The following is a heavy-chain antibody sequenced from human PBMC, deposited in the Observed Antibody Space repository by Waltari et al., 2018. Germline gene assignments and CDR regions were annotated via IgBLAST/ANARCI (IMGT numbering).Heavy chain of an antibody. V-gene: IGHV3-9*01. CDR1: GFTFDDYA. Sequence: EVQLVESGGGLVQPGRSLRLSCAASGFTFDDYAMHWVRLAPGKGLEWVSVISWNSGSIGYADSVKGRFTISRDNAKNSLYLQMNSLRAEDTALYYCAKDIAPRAVAYHFDYWGQGTLVTVSS. CDR3: AKDIAPRAVAYHFDY. D-gene: IGHD6-19*01. CDR2: ISWNSGSI. J-gene: IGHJ4*02.